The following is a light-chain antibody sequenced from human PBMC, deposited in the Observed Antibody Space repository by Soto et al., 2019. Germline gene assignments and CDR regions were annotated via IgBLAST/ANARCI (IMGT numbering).Light chain of an antibody. CDR2: DAS. CDR3: QQRSSWPIT. V-gene: IGKV3-11*01. CDR1: QSVNRD. Sequence: EIVLTQSPATLSLSPGERATLSCRASQSVNRDLAWYQQRPGQAPKLLIYDASMGAPGIPARFSGSGSGTDFTLTINTLEPEDFAVYYCQQRSSWPITFGQGTRLDVK. J-gene: IGKJ5*01.